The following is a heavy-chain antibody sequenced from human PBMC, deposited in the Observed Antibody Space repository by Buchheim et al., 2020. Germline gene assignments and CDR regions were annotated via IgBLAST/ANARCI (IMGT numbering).Heavy chain of an antibody. Sequence: QVQLVESGGRVVQPGRSLRLSCAASGLTFKNYGMHWVRQAPGKGLEWVALISYDGSEKYYADSVKGRFTISRDNSKNTVYLRMDSLRAEDTAVYRCAKLLPTVTTDYFDYWGQGT. CDR1: GLTFKNYG. CDR3: AKLLPTVTTDYFDY. CDR2: ISYDGSEK. V-gene: IGHV3-30*18. J-gene: IGHJ4*02. D-gene: IGHD4-17*01.